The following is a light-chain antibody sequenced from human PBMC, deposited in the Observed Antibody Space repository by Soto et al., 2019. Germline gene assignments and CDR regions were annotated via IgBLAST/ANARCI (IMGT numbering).Light chain of an antibody. Sequence: DIQMTQSPSSLSASVGDRVTITCRASQSVSKYLSWYQHKPGKAPNLLIYAASSLHSGVPSRFSGSGSGTDFTLTISSLQPEDFASYYCQQTYSSPGTFGQGTKVEIK. J-gene: IGKJ1*01. V-gene: IGKV1-39*01. CDR1: QSVSKY. CDR3: QQTYSSPGT. CDR2: AAS.